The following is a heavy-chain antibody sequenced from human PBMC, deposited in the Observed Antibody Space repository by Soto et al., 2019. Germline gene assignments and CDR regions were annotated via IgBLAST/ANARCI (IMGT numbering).Heavy chain of an antibody. J-gene: IGHJ2*01. CDR3: ARTSYFYDKWYFDL. CDR1: GASINNNDYY. CDR2: VYYSGST. D-gene: IGHD3-22*01. Sequence: SETLSLTCTVSGASINNNDYYWSWIRQTPGKGLEWIGYVYYSGSTDYIPSLKSRLSMSIDKSQNQFTLKLNSVTAADTATYYCARTSYFYDKWYFDLWGRGTLVTVSS. V-gene: IGHV4-30-4*01.